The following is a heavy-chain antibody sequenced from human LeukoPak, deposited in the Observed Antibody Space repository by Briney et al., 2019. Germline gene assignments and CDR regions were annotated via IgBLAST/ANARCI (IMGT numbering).Heavy chain of an antibody. CDR1: GFSFKNYG. CDR2: TRYDESTK. J-gene: IGHJ5*02. V-gene: IGHV3-30*02. CDR3: AKDPWDAFPPSCFGP. D-gene: IGHD1-26*01. Sequence: GGSLRLSCAASGFSFKNYGMHWVRQAPGKGLEWVAFTRYDESTKYYADSVKGRFTISRDNSRNTLYLQMNSLGTEDTAVYYCAKDPWDAFPPSCFGPWGQGTLVTVSS.